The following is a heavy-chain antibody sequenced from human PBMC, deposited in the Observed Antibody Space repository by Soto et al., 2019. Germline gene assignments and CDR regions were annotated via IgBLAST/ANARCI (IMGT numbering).Heavy chain of an antibody. CDR3: ARVLLFLEWSGHDYFDY. J-gene: IGHJ4*02. CDR1: GGSIGSGGYY. D-gene: IGHD3-3*01. CDR2: IYYSGST. Sequence: PSETLSLTCTVSGGSIGSGGYYWSWIRQHPGKGLEWIGYIYYSGSTYYNPSLKSRVTISVDTSKNQFSLKLSSVTAADTAVYYCARVLLFLEWSGHDYFDYWGQGTLVTVSS. V-gene: IGHV4-31*03.